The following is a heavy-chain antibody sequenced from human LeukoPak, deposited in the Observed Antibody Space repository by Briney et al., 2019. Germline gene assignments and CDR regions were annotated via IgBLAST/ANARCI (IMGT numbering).Heavy chain of an antibody. Sequence: PGGSLRLSCSASGFTFNRFYLHWVRQAPGKGLEFVSHISSNGATTYYADSVKGRFTISRDNSKNTLYLQMNSLRAEDTAVYYCAKEAAKYSSSNSDYWGQGTLVTVSS. CDR2: ISSNGATT. D-gene: IGHD6-6*01. CDR1: GFTFNRFY. V-gene: IGHV3-64*04. J-gene: IGHJ4*02. CDR3: AKEAAKYSSSNSDY.